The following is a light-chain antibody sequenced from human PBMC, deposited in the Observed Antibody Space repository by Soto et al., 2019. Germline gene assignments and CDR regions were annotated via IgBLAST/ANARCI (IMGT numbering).Light chain of an antibody. V-gene: IGKV1-5*01. CDR1: QSISTW. CDR2: DAS. CDR3: QHYYNYPWT. J-gene: IGKJ1*01. Sequence: DIQMTQSPSSLSASVGDRVSITCRASQSISTWLAWYQQQPGGAPRLLIYDASSLQSGVPSRFSGNGSGTEFTLTISSLRPDDFSSYYCQHYYNYPWTFGQGTKV.